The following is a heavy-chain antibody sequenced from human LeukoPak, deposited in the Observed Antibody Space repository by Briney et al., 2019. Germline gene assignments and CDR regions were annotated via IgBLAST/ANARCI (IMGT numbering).Heavy chain of an antibody. Sequence: GGSLRLSCAASGFTFSSYGMSWVRQAPGKGLEWVSAIGGRDGSTYYADSVKGRFTISRDNSKNTLYVQMNSLRAEDTAVYFCARRVTTSRHFDYWGQGTLVTVSS. D-gene: IGHD4-17*01. CDR2: IGGRDGST. CDR1: GFTFSSYG. CDR3: ARRVTTSRHFDY. V-gene: IGHV3-23*01. J-gene: IGHJ4*02.